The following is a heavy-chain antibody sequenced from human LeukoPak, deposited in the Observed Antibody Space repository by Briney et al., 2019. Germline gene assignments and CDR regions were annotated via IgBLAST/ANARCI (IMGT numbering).Heavy chain of an antibody. CDR1: GDSVSSYF. V-gene: IGHV4-59*08. CDR2: IYCSGST. J-gene: IGHJ4*02. D-gene: IGHD6-13*01. CDR3: ARRGSSWSTIDY. Sequence: SETLSLTCTVSGDSVSSYFWSWIRQPSGKGLEWIGHIYCSGSTNYNPSLKSRVTISVDTSKNQFSLKLNSVTAADTAVYYCARRGSSWSTIDYWGQGTLVTVAS.